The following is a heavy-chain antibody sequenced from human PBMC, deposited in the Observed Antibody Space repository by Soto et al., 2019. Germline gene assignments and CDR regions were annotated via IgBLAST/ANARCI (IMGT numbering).Heavy chain of an antibody. CDR1: GGSFSGYY. J-gene: IGHJ1*01. CDR3: AGNEHCSSTSCYTGRYFQH. V-gene: IGHV4-34*01. D-gene: IGHD2-2*02. Sequence: SETLSLTCAVYGGSFSGYYWSWIRQPPGKGLEWIGEINHSGSTNYNPSLKSRVTISVDTSKNQFSLKLSSVTAADTAVYYCAGNEHCSSTSCYTGRYFQHWGQGTLVTVSS. CDR2: INHSGST.